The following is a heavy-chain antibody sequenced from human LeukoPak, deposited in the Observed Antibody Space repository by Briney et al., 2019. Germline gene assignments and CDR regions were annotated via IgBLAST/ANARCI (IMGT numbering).Heavy chain of an antibody. CDR2: ISSSSSTI. CDR3: ARGLGPDAFDI. J-gene: IGHJ3*02. V-gene: IGHV3-48*04. Sequence: GGSLRLSCAASGFTFSSYSMNWVRQAPGKGLEWVSYISSSSSTIYYADSVKGRFTISRDNAKNSLYLQMNSLRAEDTAVYYCARGLGPDAFDIWGQGTMVTVSS. CDR1: GFTFSSYS. D-gene: IGHD7-27*01.